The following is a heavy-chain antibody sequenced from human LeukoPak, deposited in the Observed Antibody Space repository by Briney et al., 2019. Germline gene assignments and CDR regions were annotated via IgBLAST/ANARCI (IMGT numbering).Heavy chain of an antibody. Sequence: GRSLRLSCAASGFTFSSYSMNWVRQAPGKGLEWVSYISSSSSTIYYADSVKGRFTISRDNAKNSLYLQMNSLRAEDTAVYYCASGSYANFDYWGQGTLVTVSS. J-gene: IGHJ4*02. D-gene: IGHD1-26*01. CDR2: ISSSSSTI. CDR3: ASGSYANFDY. V-gene: IGHV3-48*04. CDR1: GFTFSSYS.